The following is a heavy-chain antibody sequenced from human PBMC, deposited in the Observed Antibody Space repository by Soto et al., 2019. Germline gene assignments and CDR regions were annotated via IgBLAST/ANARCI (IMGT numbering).Heavy chain of an antibody. CDR3: ARELGTTSSFDY. CDR1: GFTFSSYA. D-gene: IGHD1-1*01. CDR2: ISYDGGTK. J-gene: IGHJ4*02. V-gene: IGHV3-30-3*01. Sequence: QVQVVESGGGVVQPGRSLRLSCAASGFTFSSYAMHWVRKAPGKGLEWVAVISYDGGTKYYADSVKGRFTISRDTSKNTMYMQMNSLRAEDTAVYYCARELGTTSSFDYWGQGTLVTVSS.